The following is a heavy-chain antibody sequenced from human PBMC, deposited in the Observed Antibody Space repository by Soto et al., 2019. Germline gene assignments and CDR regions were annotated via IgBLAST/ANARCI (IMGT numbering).Heavy chain of an antibody. CDR3: ARVWGSIGDAFDI. Sequence: VRLVNSGAEVRKLGSSLKVSGRASGGTFGTFAISWVRQALGQGLEWRGGFIPIFGKANYAKKFQGRVTITADESTSTAYMELSSLRSEDTAVYYCARVWGSIGDAFDIWGQGTMVTVSS. CDR2: FIPIFGKA. CDR1: GGTFGTFA. J-gene: IGHJ3*02. V-gene: IGHV1-69*12. D-gene: IGHD3-10*01.